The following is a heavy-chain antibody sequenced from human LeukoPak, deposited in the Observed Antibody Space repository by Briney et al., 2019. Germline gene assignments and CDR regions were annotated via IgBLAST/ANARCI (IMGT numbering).Heavy chain of an antibody. J-gene: IGHJ4*02. CDR2: ISYDGSNK. Sequence: GRSLRLSCAASGFTFSSYAMHWVRQAPGKGLEWVAVISYDGSNKYYADSVKGRFTISRDNSKNTLYLQMNSLRAEDTAVYYCAKVKWGCLDYWGQGTLVTVSS. V-gene: IGHV3-30-3*01. D-gene: IGHD1-26*01. CDR1: GFTFSSYA. CDR3: AKVKWGCLDY.